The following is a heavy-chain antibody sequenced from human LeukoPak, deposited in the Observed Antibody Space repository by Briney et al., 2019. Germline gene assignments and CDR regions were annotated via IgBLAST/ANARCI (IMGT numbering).Heavy chain of an antibody. Sequence: PGGSLRLSCAASGFTFSTYAMHWVRQAPGRGLEWVAVISYDGSNKYYAGSVKGRFTISRDNSKNTLYLQMNSLRADDTAVYYCARDGRNYYDRSGYYSALAYWGQGTLVTVSS. D-gene: IGHD3-22*01. CDR3: ARDGRNYYDRSGYYSALAY. CDR2: ISYDGSNK. CDR1: GFTFSTYA. V-gene: IGHV3-30-3*01. J-gene: IGHJ4*02.